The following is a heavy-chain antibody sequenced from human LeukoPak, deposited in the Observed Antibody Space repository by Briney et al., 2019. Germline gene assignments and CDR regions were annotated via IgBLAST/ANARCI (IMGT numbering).Heavy chain of an antibody. J-gene: IGHJ4*02. D-gene: IGHD3-16*01. Sequence: SETLSLTCTLSGGSISSGGYYWSWIRQHPGKGLEWIGYIYYSGCTYYNPSLKSRVTISVDTSKNQFSLKLSSVTAADTAVYYCARWGMGYYFDYWGQGTLVTVSS. CDR1: GGSISSGGYY. CDR3: ARWGMGYYFDY. V-gene: IGHV4-31*03. CDR2: IYYSGCT.